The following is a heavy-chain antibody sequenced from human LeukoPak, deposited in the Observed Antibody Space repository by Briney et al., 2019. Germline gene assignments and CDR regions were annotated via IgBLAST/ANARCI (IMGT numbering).Heavy chain of an antibody. CDR2: IYYTRST. D-gene: IGHD3-9*01. V-gene: IGHV4-59*01. Sequence: SETLSLTCTVSGGSTSSYYWSWIRQPPGKGLEGIRYIYYTRSTHYNPSLKSRVTISVDTSKNQFSLKLSSVTAADTAVYYCARVRYSDVLTGYYGDGYFDYWGQGTLVTVSS. CDR1: GGSTSSYY. J-gene: IGHJ4*02. CDR3: ARVRYSDVLTGYYGDGYFDY.